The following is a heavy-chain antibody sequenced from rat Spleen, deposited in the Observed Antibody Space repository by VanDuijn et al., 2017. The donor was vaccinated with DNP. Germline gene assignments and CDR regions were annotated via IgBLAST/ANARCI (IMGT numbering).Heavy chain of an antibody. Sequence: QVQLKESGPGLVQPSQTLSLTCTVSGFSLTSNSIHWVRQRPGKGLEWVGAIWSGGNIDYNSAFKSRLSISRDTSKSQVFLKLNSLQTEDTAMYFCARSGRGALDYWGQGVMVTVSS. D-gene: IGHD1-11*01. J-gene: IGHJ2*01. CDR1: GFSLTSNS. CDR2: IWSGGNI. CDR3: ARSGRGALDY. V-gene: IGHV2-1*01.